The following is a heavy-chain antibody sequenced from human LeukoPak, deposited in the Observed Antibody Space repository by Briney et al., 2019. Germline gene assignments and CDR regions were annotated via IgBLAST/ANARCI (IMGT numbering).Heavy chain of an antibody. J-gene: IGHJ3*02. V-gene: IGHV4-4*07. CDR3: AREVYYHRSGYLKAFGI. CDR1: GGSISSYY. D-gene: IGHD3-22*01. Sequence: ASETLSLTCTVSGGSISSYYWSWIRQPAGKGLEWIGRIYTSGSTNYNPSLKSRVTMSVDTSKNQFSLKLSSVTAADTAVYYCAREVYYHRSGYLKAFGIWGQGTMVTVSS. CDR2: IYTSGST.